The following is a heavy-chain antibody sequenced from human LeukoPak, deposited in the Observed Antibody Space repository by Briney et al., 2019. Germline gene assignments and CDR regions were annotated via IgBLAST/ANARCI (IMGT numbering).Heavy chain of an antibody. CDR2: IYFDGST. CDR3: ARGRGGGTWNV. Sequence: SETLSLTCTVSGGSIISHHRSWFRRPPGKRLEWIAFIYFDGSTNYNPSLTSRVTLSIDTSRQQFSLRLTSVTAADTAIYYCARGRGGGTWNVWGRGTAVTVSS. D-gene: IGHD3-16*01. J-gene: IGHJ6*02. V-gene: IGHV4-59*11. CDR1: GGSIISHH.